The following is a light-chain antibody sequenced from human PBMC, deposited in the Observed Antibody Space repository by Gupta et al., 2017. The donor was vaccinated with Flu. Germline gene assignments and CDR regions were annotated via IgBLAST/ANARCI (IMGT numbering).Light chain of an antibody. CDR1: QSISSW. V-gene: IGKV1-5*03. CDR3: QQENSYPWT. CDR2: RAS. J-gene: IGKJ1*01. Sequence: DIQMTQSPSTLSASVGDRVTITCRASQSISSWLAWYQQKGGQAPKLLIYRASSLESGVPSRFSGSGSGTEFTLTISSLQPDDFATYYCQQENSYPWTFGQGTKVEIK.